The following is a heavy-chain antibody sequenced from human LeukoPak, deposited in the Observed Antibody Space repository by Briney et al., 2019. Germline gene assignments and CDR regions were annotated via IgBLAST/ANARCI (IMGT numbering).Heavy chain of an antibody. CDR1: GGTFSSYA. V-gene: IGHV1-69*05. CDR2: IIPIFGTA. J-gene: IGHJ3*02. D-gene: IGHD3-22*01. Sequence: SVKVSCKASGGTFSSYAISWVRQAPGQGLECMGRIIPIFGTANYAQKFQGRVTINTDESTSTAYMELSSLRSEDTAVYYCARAASSYYYDSSGSRDAFDIWGQGTMVTVSS. CDR3: ARAASSYYYDSSGSRDAFDI.